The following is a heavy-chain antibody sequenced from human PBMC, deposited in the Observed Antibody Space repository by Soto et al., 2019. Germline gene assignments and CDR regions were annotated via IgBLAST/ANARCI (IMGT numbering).Heavy chain of an antibody. CDR3: ARRRGYSYDFDY. CDR2: IDPSDSRT. CDR1: GYTFTNNW. D-gene: IGHD5-18*01. Sequence: GESLKISCNASGYTFTNNWISWVRQKPGQGLEWMGRIDPSDSRTKYNPSFEGHVTISIDKSINTAFLQWSSLRASDTAVYFCARRRGYSYDFDYWGQGTLVTVSS. J-gene: IGHJ4*02. V-gene: IGHV5-10-1*01.